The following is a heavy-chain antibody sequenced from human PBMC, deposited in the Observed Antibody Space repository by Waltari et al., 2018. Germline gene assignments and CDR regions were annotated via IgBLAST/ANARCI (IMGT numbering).Heavy chain of an antibody. J-gene: IGHJ4*02. V-gene: IGHV3-30*18. CDR2: ISYDGSHK. CDR1: GFTCSSYG. Sequence: QVQLVESGGGVVQPGTSLRLSCAASGFTCSSYGMHWVRQAPGKGLEWVAVISYDGSHKYYADSVKGRFTISRDNSKNTLYLQMSSLRAEDTAVYYCAKDFKRGYTGYNSFFDYWGQGTLVTVSS. CDR3: AKDFKRGYTGYNSFFDY. D-gene: IGHD5-12*01.